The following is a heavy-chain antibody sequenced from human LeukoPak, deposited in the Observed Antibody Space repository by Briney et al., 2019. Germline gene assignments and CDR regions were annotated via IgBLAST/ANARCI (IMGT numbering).Heavy chain of an antibody. Sequence: SETLSLTCTVSGGSISSYYWSWIRQPPGKGLEWIGYIYYSGSTNYNPSLKSRVTMSVDTSKNQFSLKLSSVTAADTAVYYCARDTYYYGSGSYYFDYWGQGTLVTVSS. CDR1: GGSISSYY. CDR3: ARDTYYYGSGSYYFDY. V-gene: IGHV4-59*12. CDR2: IYYSGST. J-gene: IGHJ4*02. D-gene: IGHD3-10*01.